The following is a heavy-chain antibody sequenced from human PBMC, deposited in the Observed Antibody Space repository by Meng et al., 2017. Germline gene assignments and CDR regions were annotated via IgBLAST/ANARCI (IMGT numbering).Heavy chain of an antibody. CDR2: IIPILGIA. J-gene: IGHJ2*01. CDR3: ASRVAYYYDSSGYYKNWYFDL. Sequence: QGRRGQCGAEVKKPGAPVKFSCKASGGTFSSYTISWVRQAPGQGLEWMGRIIPILGIANYAQKFQGRVTITADKSTSTAYMELSSLRSEDTAVYYCASRVAYYYDSSGYYKNWYFDLRGRGTLVTVSS. D-gene: IGHD3-22*01. CDR1: GGTFSSYT. V-gene: IGHV1-69*02.